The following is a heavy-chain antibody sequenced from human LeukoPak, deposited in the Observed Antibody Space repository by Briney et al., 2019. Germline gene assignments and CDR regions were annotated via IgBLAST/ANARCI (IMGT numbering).Heavy chain of an antibody. D-gene: IGHD3-10*01. V-gene: IGHV4-4*07. J-gene: IGHJ6*02. CDR2: IHSSGST. Sequence: SETLSLTCTVSGGSISSYYWNWIRQPAGKGLEWIGRIHSSGSTNYNPSLKSRVTVSVDTSKNQFSLKLSSVTAADTAVYYCARDQALPYYGSGSPHGMDVWGQGTTVTVSS. CDR1: GGSISSYY. CDR3: ARDQALPYYGSGSPHGMDV.